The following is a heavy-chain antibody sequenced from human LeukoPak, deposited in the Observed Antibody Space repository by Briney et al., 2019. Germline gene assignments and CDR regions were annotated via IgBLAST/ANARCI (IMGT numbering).Heavy chain of an antibody. J-gene: IGHJ6*02. CDR1: GYTFTSYA. CDR2: VNPNSGGS. CDR3: ARKHYYYYYGMDV. V-gene: IGHV1-2*06. Sequence: ASVKVSCKASGYTFTSYAMHWVRQAPGQGLEWMGRVNPNSGGSNYAQKFQGRVTMTRDTSISTAYMELSRLRSDDTAVYYCARKHYYYYYGMDVWGQGTTVTVSS.